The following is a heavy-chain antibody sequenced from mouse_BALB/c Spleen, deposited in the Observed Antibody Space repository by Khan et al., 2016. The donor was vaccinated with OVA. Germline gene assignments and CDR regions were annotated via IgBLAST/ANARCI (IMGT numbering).Heavy chain of an antibody. CDR1: GFTFSSFG. D-gene: IGHD1-2*01. CDR2: VSSGSATI. J-gene: IGHJ1*01. V-gene: IGHV5-17*02. CDR3: TRSLSTARYFDG. Sequence: EVELVESGGGLVQPGGSRKLSCAASGFTFSSFGMHWVSQAPEKGLEWVAYVSSGSATIYYTDTVKGRFTISRDNPKNILFLQMTSLRSEDTAIYYCTRSLSTARYFDGWGAGTMVTVS.